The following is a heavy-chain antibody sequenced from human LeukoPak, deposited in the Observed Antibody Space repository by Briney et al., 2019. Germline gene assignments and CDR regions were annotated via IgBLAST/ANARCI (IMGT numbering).Heavy chain of an antibody. CDR1: GGSISTINYY. D-gene: IGHD1-7*01. V-gene: IGHV4-39*07. CDR3: ARSSITGTIYH. CDR2: MYYSGSA. Sequence: SETLSLTCTVSGGSISTINYYWGWIRQPPGKGLEWIGFMYYSGSAYYSPSLTRRVTISVDTSKNQFSLKLTSVTAADTAVYYCARSSITGTIYHWGQGTLVAVSS. J-gene: IGHJ5*02.